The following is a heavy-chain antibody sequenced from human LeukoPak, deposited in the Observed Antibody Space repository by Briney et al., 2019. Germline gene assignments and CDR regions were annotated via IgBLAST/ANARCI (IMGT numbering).Heavy chain of an antibody. V-gene: IGHV3-23*01. J-gene: IGHJ3*02. CDR3: AKGFYDNSASGVFDI. CDR2: ISASGGST. Sequence: GGSLRLSCAASGFTVSSNYMSWVRQAPGKGLEWVSGISASGGSTYYADSVKGRFTISRDNSKNTLYLQMNSLRAEDTAVYYCAKGFYDNSASGVFDIWGQGTMVTVSS. CDR1: GFTVSSNY. D-gene: IGHD3-22*01.